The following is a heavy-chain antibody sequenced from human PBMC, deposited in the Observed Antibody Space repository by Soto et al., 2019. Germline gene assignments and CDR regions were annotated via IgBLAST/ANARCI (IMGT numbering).Heavy chain of an antibody. V-gene: IGHV4-30-2*01. CDR2: IYESGTI. Sequence: LSLTCAVSGGSIGGAGYSWSWIRQPPGGGLDWIGYIYESGTILYNPSLKTRLTISLNWSDKQFSLTLNSVTAADTAVYYCARAQFYSGSGNYHNLMFDPWGQGTQVTVSS. D-gene: IGHD3-10*01. CDR3: ARAQFYSGSGNYHNLMFDP. J-gene: IGHJ5*02. CDR1: GGSIGGAGYS.